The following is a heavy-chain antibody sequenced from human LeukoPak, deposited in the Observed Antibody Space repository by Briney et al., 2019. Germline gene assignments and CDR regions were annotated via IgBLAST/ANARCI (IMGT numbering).Heavy chain of an antibody. Sequence: SVKVSCKASGYTFASNGISWVRQAPGQGLEWMGGIIPIFGTANYAQKFQGRVTITTDESTSTAYMELSSLRSEDTAVYYCARDRNVVVVAAGAFDIWGQGTMVTVSS. J-gene: IGHJ3*02. CDR2: IIPIFGTA. CDR1: GYTFASNG. CDR3: ARDRNVVVVAAGAFDI. D-gene: IGHD2-15*01. V-gene: IGHV1-69*05.